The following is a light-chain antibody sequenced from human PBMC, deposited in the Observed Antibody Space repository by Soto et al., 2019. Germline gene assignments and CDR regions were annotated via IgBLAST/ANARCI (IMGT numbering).Light chain of an antibody. J-gene: IGKJ4*01. Sequence: IQLTQSPSSLSASVGDSVTITCRARQGISRYLSWYQQKPGRAPKLLISAASTLQSGVPARFSGSGSGTDFTLSITSLQPEDFATYYCQQLNTYPVTFGGGTKVDIK. CDR2: AAS. CDR3: QQLNTYPVT. CDR1: QGISRY. V-gene: IGKV1-9*01.